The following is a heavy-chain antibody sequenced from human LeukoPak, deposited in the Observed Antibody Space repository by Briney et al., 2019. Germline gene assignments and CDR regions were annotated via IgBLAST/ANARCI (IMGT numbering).Heavy chain of an antibody. CDR2: IYYSGST. CDR3: ARTTFPEYFQH. Sequence: KPSVTLSLTCTVSGGSISSYYWSWIRQPPGKGLEWIGYIYYSGSTNYNPSLKSRVTISVDTSKNQFSLKLSSVTAADTAVYYRARTTFPEYFQHWGQGTLVTVSS. V-gene: IGHV4-59*01. D-gene: IGHD1-1*01. CDR1: GGSISSYY. J-gene: IGHJ1*01.